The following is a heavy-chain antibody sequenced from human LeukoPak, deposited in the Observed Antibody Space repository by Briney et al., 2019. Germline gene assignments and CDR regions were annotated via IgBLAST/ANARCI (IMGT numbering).Heavy chain of an antibody. CDR2: ISSSSSYI. D-gene: IGHD3-22*01. CDR1: GFTFSSYS. Sequence: GGSLRLSCAASGFTFSSYSMNWVRQAPGKGLEWVSSISSSSSYIYYADSVKGRFTISRDNAKNSLYLQMNSLRAEDTAVYYCARAAGDSSGYYLDYWGQGTLVTVSS. V-gene: IGHV3-21*01. J-gene: IGHJ4*02. CDR3: ARAAGDSSGYYLDY.